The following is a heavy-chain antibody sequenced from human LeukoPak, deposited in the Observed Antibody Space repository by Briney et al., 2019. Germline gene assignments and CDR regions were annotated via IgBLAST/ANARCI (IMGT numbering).Heavy chain of an antibody. Sequence: SETLSLTCAVYGGSFSGYYWSWIRQPPGKGLEWIGEINHSGSTNYNPSLKSRVTISVDTSKNQFSLKLSSVTAADTAVYYCARGGRWYGEKLLDYWGQGTLVTVSS. V-gene: IGHV4-34*01. D-gene: IGHD4-17*01. CDR2: INHSGST. CDR3: ARGGRWYGEKLLDY. J-gene: IGHJ4*02. CDR1: GGSFSGYY.